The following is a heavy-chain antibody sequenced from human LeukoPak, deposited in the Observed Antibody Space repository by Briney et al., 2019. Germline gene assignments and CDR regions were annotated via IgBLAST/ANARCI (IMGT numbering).Heavy chain of an antibody. J-gene: IGHJ5*02. CDR1: GFTFSNYG. CDR2: ISYDGSDK. V-gene: IGHV3-30*18. CDR3: AKQWSGGSSLCWFDP. D-gene: IGHD2-15*01. Sequence: GGSLRLSCAASGFTFSNYGMHWVRQAPGKGLEWVTVISYDGSDKYYADSVKGRFTISRDNSKNTLYLQMNSLRAEDTAVYYCAKQWSGGSSLCWFDPWGQGTLVTVSS.